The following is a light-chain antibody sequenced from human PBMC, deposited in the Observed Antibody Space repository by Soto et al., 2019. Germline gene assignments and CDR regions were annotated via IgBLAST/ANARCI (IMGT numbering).Light chain of an antibody. CDR2: GAS. Sequence: EIVMTQSPVTLSVSPRERATLSCRASQSVSSNLAWYQQKPGQAPRLLIYGASTRATGIPARFSGSGSGTEFTLTISSLQSEDFAVYYCQQYNNWPPTWTFGQGTKVEIK. J-gene: IGKJ1*01. V-gene: IGKV3-15*01. CDR3: QQYNNWPPTWT. CDR1: QSVSSN.